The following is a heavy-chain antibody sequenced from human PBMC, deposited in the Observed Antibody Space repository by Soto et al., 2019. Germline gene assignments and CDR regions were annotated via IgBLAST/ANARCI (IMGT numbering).Heavy chain of an antibody. CDR2: ISSSGSTI. D-gene: IGHD2-15*01. CDR1: GVTFSDYY. V-gene: IGHV3-11*01. CDR3: ARGAYCSGGSCYIFSAEYFQH. J-gene: IGHJ1*01. Sequence: GWSLRLSCAASGVTFSDYYMSWIRQAPGEGLEWVSYISSSGSTIYYADSGKGRFTISMDNAKNSLYLQMNSLRAEDTAVYYCARGAYCSGGSCYIFSAEYFQHWGQGTLVTVSS.